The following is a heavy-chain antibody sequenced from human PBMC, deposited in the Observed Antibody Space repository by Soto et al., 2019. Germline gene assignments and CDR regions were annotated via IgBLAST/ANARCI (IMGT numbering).Heavy chain of an antibody. J-gene: IGHJ4*02. CDR3: ARHLEG. Sequence: QLVESGGGVVQPGRSLRLSCAASGFTFSSYSMNWVRQAPGKGLEWVSYISSSSSTIYYADSVKGRFTISRDNAKNSLYLQMNSLRAEDTAVYYCARHLEGWGQGTLVTVSS. CDR1: GFTFSSYS. CDR2: ISSSSSTI. V-gene: IGHV3-48*01.